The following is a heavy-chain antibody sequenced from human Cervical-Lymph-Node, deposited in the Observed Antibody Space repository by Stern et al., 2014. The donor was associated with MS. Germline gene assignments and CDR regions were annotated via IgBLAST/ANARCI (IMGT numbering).Heavy chain of an antibody. V-gene: IGHV7-4-1*02. CDR1: GYTFTSYA. CDR3: ARDGYYYDSSGYYTEINFDY. CDR2: INTNTGNP. D-gene: IGHD3-22*01. Sequence: QVQLMQSGSELKKPGASVKVSCKASGYTFTSYAMNWVRQAPGQGLEWMGWINTNTGNPTYAQGFTGRFVFSLDTSVSTAYLQISSLKAEDTAVYYCARDGYYYDSSGYYTEINFDYWGQGTLVTVSS. J-gene: IGHJ4*02.